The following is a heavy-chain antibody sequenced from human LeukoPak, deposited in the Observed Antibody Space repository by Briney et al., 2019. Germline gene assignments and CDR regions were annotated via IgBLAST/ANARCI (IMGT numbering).Heavy chain of an antibody. CDR1: GFTFSSYA. J-gene: IGHJ4*02. CDR3: AKDYGPKQLVFLDS. V-gene: IGHV3-23*01. Sequence: GGSLRLSCAASGFTFSSYALSGVRQAPGKGLEWVSAISENGGTTFYADSVKGRFTITRDNSKNTLYVKMNSLRGEDTAVYYCAKDYGPKQLVFLDSWGQGTLVTVSS. CDR2: ISENGGTT. D-gene: IGHD6-13*01.